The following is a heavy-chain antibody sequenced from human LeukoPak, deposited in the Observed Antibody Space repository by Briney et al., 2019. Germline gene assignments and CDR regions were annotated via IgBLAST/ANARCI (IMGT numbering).Heavy chain of an antibody. CDR2: ISYDGSDK. D-gene: IGHD2-2*01. CDR1: GFTFSSYA. Sequence: GGSLRLSCAASGFTFSSYAMHWVRQAPGKGLEWVAVISYDGSDKYYADSVKGRFTISRDNSKNTLYLQMNSLRAEDTAVYYCAPLEGYCSSTSCSPDYWGQGTLVTVSS. CDR3: APLEGYCSSTSCSPDY. J-gene: IGHJ4*02. V-gene: IGHV3-30-3*01.